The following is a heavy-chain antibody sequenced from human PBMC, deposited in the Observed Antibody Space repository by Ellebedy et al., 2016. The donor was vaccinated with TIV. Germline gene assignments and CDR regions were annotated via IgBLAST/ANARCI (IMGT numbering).Heavy chain of an antibody. CDR1: GGSVSDGSTRTTDYY. CDR2: IYHSGTT. J-gene: IGHJ4*02. Sequence: SETLSLTXTVSGGSVSDGSTRTTDYYWSWIRQHPGKGLEWIGYIYHSGTTYYNPSLKSRITISVDTSKNQFYLKLSSVTAADTAVYYCARVGTSGWIKFFDYWGQGTLVTVSS. CDR3: ARVGTSGWIKFFDY. V-gene: IGHV4-31*03. D-gene: IGHD6-19*01.